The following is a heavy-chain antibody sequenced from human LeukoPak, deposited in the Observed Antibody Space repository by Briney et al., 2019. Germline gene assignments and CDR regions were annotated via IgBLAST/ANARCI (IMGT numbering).Heavy chain of an antibody. V-gene: IGHV4-30-4*01. CDR3: AGGRFYDFWSGTFDY. Sequence: PSQTLSLTCTVSGGSISSGDYYWSWIRQPPGKGLEWIGYIYYSGSTYYNPSLKSRATISVDTSKNQFSLKLSSVTAADTAVYYCAGGRFYDFWSGTFDYWGQGTLVTVSS. D-gene: IGHD3-3*01. CDR1: GGSISSGDYY. J-gene: IGHJ4*02. CDR2: IYYSGST.